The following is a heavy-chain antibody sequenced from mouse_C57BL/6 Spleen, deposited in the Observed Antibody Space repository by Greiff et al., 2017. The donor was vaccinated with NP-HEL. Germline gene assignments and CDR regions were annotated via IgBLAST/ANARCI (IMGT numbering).Heavy chain of an antibody. V-gene: IGHV1-43*01. Sequence: EVQLQQSGPELVKPGASVKISCKASGYSFTGYYMHWVKQSSEKSLEWIGEINPSTGGTSYNQKFKGKATLTVDKSSSTAYMQLKSLTSEDSAVYYCARDYDYDDWFAYWGQGTLVTVSA. J-gene: IGHJ3*01. CDR2: INPSTGGT. CDR1: GYSFTGYY. D-gene: IGHD2-4*01. CDR3: ARDYDYDDWFAY.